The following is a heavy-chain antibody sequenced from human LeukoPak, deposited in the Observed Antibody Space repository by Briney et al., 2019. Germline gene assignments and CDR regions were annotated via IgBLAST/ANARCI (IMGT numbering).Heavy chain of an antibody. J-gene: IGHJ4*02. D-gene: IGHD2/OR15-2a*01. CDR3: AMLASQYLTSWFDY. CDR1: GFTFSSYA. V-gene: IGHV3-30-3*01. CDR2: ISYDGSNK. Sequence: PGGSLRLSCAASGFTFSSYAMHWVRQAPGKGLEWVAFISYDGSNKSYADSVEGRFTISRDNSKNTLYLQMNSLRAEDTAVYYCAMLASQYLTSWFDYWGQGTLVTVSS.